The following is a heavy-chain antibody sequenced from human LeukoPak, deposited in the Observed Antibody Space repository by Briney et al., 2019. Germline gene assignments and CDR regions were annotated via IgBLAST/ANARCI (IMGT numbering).Heavy chain of an antibody. V-gene: IGHV1-2*02. J-gene: IGHJ5*02. Sequence: VSVKVSCKASGGTFSSYAISWVRQAPGQGLEWVGWINPSSGDTLYEEKFQGRVTMTRDKSISSAYMELSSLRSDDTAVYYCARKSAGFLTAWGQGTLVTVSS. CDR2: INPSSGDT. CDR3: ARKSAGFLTA. CDR1: GGTFSSYA. D-gene: IGHD2/OR15-2a*01.